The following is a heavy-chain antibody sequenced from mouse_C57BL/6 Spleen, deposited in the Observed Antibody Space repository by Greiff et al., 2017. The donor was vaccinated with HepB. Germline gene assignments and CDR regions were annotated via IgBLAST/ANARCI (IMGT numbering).Heavy chain of an antibody. J-gene: IGHJ1*03. CDR3: ARSGLRSLAGYFDV. CDR1: GYTFTSYW. CDR2: IDPSDSYT. V-gene: IGHV1-59*01. D-gene: IGHD1-1*01. Sequence: VKLQQPGAELVRPGTSVKLSCKASGYTFTSYWMHWVKQRPGQGLEWIGVIDPSDSYTNYNQKFKGKATLTVDTSSSTAYMQLSSLTSEDSAVYYCARSGLRSLAGYFDVWGTGTTVTVSS.